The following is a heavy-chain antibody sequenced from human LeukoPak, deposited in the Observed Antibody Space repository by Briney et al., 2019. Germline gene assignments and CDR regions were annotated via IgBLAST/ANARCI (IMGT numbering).Heavy chain of an antibody. Sequence: GGSLRLSCAASGFIFSTYSMNWVRQAPGKGLEWVSYISSSSSTIYYADSVKGRFTISRDNAKNSLYLQMNSLRAEDTAVYYCARGGYSGYDYFVWFDYWGQGTLVTVSS. V-gene: IGHV3-48*04. J-gene: IGHJ4*02. CDR2: ISSSSSTI. D-gene: IGHD5-12*01. CDR1: GFIFSTYS. CDR3: ARGGYSGYDYFVWFDY.